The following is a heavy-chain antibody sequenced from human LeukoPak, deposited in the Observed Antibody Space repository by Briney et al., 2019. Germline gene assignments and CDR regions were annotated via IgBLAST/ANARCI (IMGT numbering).Heavy chain of an antibody. CDR1: GGSISSSSYY. J-gene: IGHJ4*02. CDR3: ARPYYYDSSGYFFDY. D-gene: IGHD3-22*01. Sequence: SETLSLTRTVSGGSISSSSYYWGWIRQPPGKGLEGIGSIYYSGSTYYNPSLKSRVTISVDTSKTQFSLKLSSVTAADTAVYYCARPYYYDSSGYFFDYWGQGTLVTVSS. V-gene: IGHV4-39*01. CDR2: IYYSGST.